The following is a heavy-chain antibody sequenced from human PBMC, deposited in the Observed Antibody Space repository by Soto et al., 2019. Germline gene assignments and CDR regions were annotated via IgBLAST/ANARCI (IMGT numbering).Heavy chain of an antibody. D-gene: IGHD1-26*01. V-gene: IGHV4-59*01. Sequence: SETLSLTGTVSGGSISSYYWSWIRQPPGKGLEWIGYIYYSGSTNYTPSLKSRVTISVGTSKNQFSLKLSSVTAADTAVYYCARDTSFMGMDVWGQGTTVTVSS. CDR3: ARDTSFMGMDV. CDR2: IYYSGST. CDR1: GGSISSYY. J-gene: IGHJ6*02.